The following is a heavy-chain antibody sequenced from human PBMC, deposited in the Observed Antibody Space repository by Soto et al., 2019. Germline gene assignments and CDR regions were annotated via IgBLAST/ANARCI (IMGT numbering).Heavy chain of an antibody. CDR2: MNPNSGNT. CDR1: GYTFTSYD. J-gene: IGHJ3*02. V-gene: IGHV1-8*01. Sequence: GVSVKVSCKASGYTFTSYDINWVRQATGQGLEWMGWMNPNSGNTGYAQKFQGRVTMTRNTSISTAYMELSSLRSEDTAVYYCASPARNYDFWSGYSFDIWGQGTMVTVSS. CDR3: ASPARNYDFWSGYSFDI. D-gene: IGHD3-3*01.